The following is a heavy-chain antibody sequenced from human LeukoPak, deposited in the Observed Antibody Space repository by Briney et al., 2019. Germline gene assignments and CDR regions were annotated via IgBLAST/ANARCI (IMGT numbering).Heavy chain of an antibody. D-gene: IGHD3-22*01. J-gene: IGHJ1*01. CDR3: ARAYYYDSSGSGDPEYFQH. CDR2: IYYSGST. Sequence: SETLSLTCTVSGGSISSYYWSWIRQPPGKGLEWIGYIYYSGSTNYNPSLKSRVTISVDTSKNQFSLKLTSVTAADTAVYYCARAYYYDSSGSGDPEYFQHWGQGTLVTVSS. CDR1: GGSISSYY. V-gene: IGHV4-59*08.